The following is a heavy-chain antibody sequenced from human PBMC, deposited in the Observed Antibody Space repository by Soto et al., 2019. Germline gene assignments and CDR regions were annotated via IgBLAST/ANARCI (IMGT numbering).Heavy chain of an antibody. CDR1: GGTFSSYA. V-gene: IGHV1-69*01. Sequence: QVQLVQSGAEVKKPGSSVKVSCKASGGTFSSYAISWVRQAPGQGLEWMGGIIPIFGTAIYAQKFQGRVTITADESTSTDYVVLSSLRAEDTAVYYCALPLAYCGGDGYSDAFDTWGQGTMVTVSS. J-gene: IGHJ3*02. CDR2: IIPIFGTA. D-gene: IGHD2-21*02. CDR3: ALPLAYCGGDGYSDAFDT.